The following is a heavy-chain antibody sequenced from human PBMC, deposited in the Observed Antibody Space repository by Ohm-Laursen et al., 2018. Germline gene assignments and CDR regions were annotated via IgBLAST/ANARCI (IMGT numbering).Heavy chain of an antibody. J-gene: IGHJ6*02. CDR1: GYTFNHYG. D-gene: IGHD3-10*01. V-gene: IGHV1-8*02. CDR3: ARESLVREIIYSGGMDV. Sequence: GSSVKVSCKTSGYTFNHYGISWVRQAPGQGLEWLGRINPKSGGTDYAQKFQGRVTMTRNTSISTAYMELSSLRSEDTAVYYCARESLVREIIYSGGMDVWGQGTTVTVSS. CDR2: INPKSGGT.